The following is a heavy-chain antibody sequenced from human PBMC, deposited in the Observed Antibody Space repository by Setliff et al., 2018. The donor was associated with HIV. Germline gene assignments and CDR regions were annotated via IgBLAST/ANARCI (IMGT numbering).Heavy chain of an antibody. J-gene: IGHJ6*03. CDR2: IYYSGST. V-gene: IGHV4-39*01. CDR3: ARHRDPPGTSWIYYYYYMDL. Sequence: SETLSLTCTVSGGSISSGSYYWSWIRQPPGKGLEWTGSIYYSGSTYYNPSLKSRVTISVDTSKNHVSLRLTSVTAADTGVYYCARHRDPPGTSWIYYYYYMDLWGEGTTVTSP. D-gene: IGHD6-13*01. CDR1: GGSISSGSYY.